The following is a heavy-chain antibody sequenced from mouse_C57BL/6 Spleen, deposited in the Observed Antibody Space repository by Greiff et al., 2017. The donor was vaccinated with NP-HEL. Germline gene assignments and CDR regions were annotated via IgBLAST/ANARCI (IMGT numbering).Heavy chain of an antibody. CDR2: IDPSDSET. CDR3: AREGLTTVVGY. J-gene: IGHJ2*01. V-gene: IGHV1-52*01. CDR1: GYTFTSYW. Sequence: QVQLQQPGAELVRPGSSVKLSCKASGYTFTSYWMHWVKQRPIQGLEWIGNIDPSDSETHYNQKFKDKATLTVDKSSSTAYMQLSSLTSEDSAVYYGAREGLTTVVGYWGQGTTLTVSS. D-gene: IGHD1-1*01.